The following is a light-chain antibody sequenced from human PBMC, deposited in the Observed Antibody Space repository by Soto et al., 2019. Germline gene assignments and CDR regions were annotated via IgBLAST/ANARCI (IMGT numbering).Light chain of an antibody. Sequence: EIVMTQSPATLSVSPGERATLSCRASQSVSSKLAWYQHKPGQAPRLLIFGASTRAARIPARFSGSGSGTEFTLTIISLQSEDFAVYYCQSYNNWPPGVFFGGGTKVEIK. CDR2: GAS. CDR3: QSYNNWPPGVF. CDR1: QSVSSK. J-gene: IGKJ4*01. V-gene: IGKV3-15*01.